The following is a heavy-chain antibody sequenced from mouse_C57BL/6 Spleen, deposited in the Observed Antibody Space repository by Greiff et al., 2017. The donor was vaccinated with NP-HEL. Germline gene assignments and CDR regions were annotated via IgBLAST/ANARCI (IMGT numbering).Heavy chain of an antibody. D-gene: IGHD1-1*01. J-gene: IGHJ4*01. V-gene: IGHV1-81*01. CDR2: IYPRSGNT. Sequence: VKLMESGAELARPGASVKLSCKASGYTFTSYGISWVKQRTGQGLEWIGEIYPRSGNTYYNEKFKGKATLTADKSSSTAYMELRSLTSEDSAVYFCARSLRYAMDYWGQGTSVTVSS. CDR1: GYTFTSYG. CDR3: ARSLRYAMDY.